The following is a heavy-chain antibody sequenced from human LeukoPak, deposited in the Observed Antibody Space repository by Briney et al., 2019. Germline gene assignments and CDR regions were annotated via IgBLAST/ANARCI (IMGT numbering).Heavy chain of an antibody. CDR3: VKERGPFDAFDI. Sequence: PGRSLRLSCVASGFTFTSYGMHWVRQAPGKGLEWVAVIWSDGINRFYADSVKGRFTFSRDNSKNTLSLQMDSLRVEDTAVYYCVKERGPFDAFDILRHGTVVTVSS. CDR1: GFTFTSYG. V-gene: IGHV3-33*06. CDR2: IWSDGINR. J-gene: IGHJ3*02.